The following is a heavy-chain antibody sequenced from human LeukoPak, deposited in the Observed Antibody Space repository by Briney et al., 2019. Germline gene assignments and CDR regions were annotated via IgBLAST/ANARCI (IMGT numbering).Heavy chain of an antibody. J-gene: IGHJ5*02. CDR2: IYTSGST. CDR3: ARDLDRLEDGYNLYNWFDP. CDR1: GGSISSYY. D-gene: IGHD5-24*01. Sequence: SETLSLTCTVSGGSISSYYWSWIRQPAGKGLEWIGRIYTSGSTNYNPSLKSRVTMSVDTSKNQFSLKLSSVTAADTAVYYCARDLDRLEDGYNLYNWFDPWGQGTLVTVSS. V-gene: IGHV4-4*07.